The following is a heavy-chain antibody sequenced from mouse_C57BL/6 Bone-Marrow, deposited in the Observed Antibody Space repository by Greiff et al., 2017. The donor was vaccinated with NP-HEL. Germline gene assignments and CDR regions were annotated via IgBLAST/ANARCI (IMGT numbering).Heavy chain of an antibody. J-gene: IGHJ4*01. D-gene: IGHD4-1*01. CDR2: INPNNGGT. CDR1: GYTFTDYY. V-gene: IGHV1-26*01. Sequence: VQLQQSGPELVKPGASVKMSCKASGYTFTDYYMNWVKQSHGKSLEWIGDINPNNGGTSYNQKFKGKATLTVDKSSSPAYMELSSLTSEDSAVYYCGSGARWDGSYAMDYGGQGTSVTASS. CDR3: GSGARWDGSYAMDY.